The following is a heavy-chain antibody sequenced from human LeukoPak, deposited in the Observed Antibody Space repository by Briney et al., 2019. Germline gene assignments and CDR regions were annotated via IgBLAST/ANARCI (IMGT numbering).Heavy chain of an antibody. J-gene: IGHJ4*02. Sequence: PGGSLRLSCAASGVTFSSHGMHWVRQAPGRGLEWVSFIRRDGSNQYYAESVKGRFTISRDNSKNTLDLQMGSLRVEDTAVYYCAKAYDSWIGSFYDYWGRGIQVTVSS. D-gene: IGHD3-3*01. CDR3: AKAYDSWIGSFYDY. CDR2: IRRDGSNQ. V-gene: IGHV3-30*02. CDR1: GVTFSSHG.